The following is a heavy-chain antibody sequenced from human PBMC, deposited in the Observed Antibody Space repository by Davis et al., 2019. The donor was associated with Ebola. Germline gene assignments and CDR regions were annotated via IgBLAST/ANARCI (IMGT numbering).Heavy chain of an antibody. CDR1: GFTLSNYG. Sequence: GSLRLSCAASGFTLSNYGMHWVRPAPGKGLEWVAITSFDGSNEHYAESVKGRFTISRDSSRNTLYLQMSSLRPEDTAVYYCAKGPRNDYYFYYYMDVWGKGTTVSVSS. CDR2: TSFDGSNE. D-gene: IGHD1-14*01. V-gene: IGHV3-30*18. CDR3: AKGPRNDYYFYYYMDV. J-gene: IGHJ6*03.